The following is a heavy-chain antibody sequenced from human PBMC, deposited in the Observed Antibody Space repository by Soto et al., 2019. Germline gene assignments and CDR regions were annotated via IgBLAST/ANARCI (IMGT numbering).Heavy chain of an antibody. CDR2: IKEDGSEK. D-gene: IGHD6-6*01. J-gene: IGHJ5*02. CDR1: GFTFSRSW. CDR3: ARDWSWIAARPSWFDP. V-gene: IGHV3-7*03. Sequence: GSLRLSCVASGFTFSRSWMTWVRQAPGKGLEWVANIKEDGSEKYYADSVEGRFSISRENANNSLYLQMTSLRADDTAVYYCARDWSWIAARPSWFDPWGLGTLVTVSS.